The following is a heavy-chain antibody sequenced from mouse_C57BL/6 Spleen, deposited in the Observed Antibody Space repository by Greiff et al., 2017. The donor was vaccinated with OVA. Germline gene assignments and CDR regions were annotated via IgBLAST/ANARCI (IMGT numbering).Heavy chain of an antibody. CDR3: ARRLGRTWYAMDY. Sequence: QVHVKQPGAELVMPGASVKLSCKASGYTFTSYWMHWVKQRPGQGLEWIGEIDPSDSYTNYNQKFKGKSTLTVDKSSSTAYMQLSSLTSEDSAVYYCARRLGRTWYAMDYWGQGTSVTVSS. J-gene: IGHJ4*01. CDR1: GYTFTSYW. CDR2: IDPSDSYT. D-gene: IGHD4-1*01. V-gene: IGHV1-69*01.